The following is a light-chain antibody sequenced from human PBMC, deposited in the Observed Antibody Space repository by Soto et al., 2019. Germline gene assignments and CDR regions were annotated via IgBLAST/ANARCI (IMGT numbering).Light chain of an antibody. Sequence: DIMMTQSPDSLAVSLGERATVNCKSSQSVIHSSNKLNYLAWFQQKPGQPPKLLIYWASTRESGVPDRFSGSGAGTSFPSPIKRLQAEGCGVYYCQQYFTTPWTFGQGTKV. CDR3: QQYFTTPWT. CDR2: WAS. J-gene: IGKJ1*01. CDR1: QSVIHSSNKLNY. V-gene: IGKV4-1*01.